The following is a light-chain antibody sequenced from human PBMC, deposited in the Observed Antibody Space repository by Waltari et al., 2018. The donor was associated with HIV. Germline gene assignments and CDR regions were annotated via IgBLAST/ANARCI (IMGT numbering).Light chain of an antibody. CDR1: SSDVGGYNY. Sequence: QSALTQPASVSGSPGQSIIISCTGTSSDVGGYNYVYWYQQHPGKAPKLIIFDVGNRPSGVSNRFSGSKSGNTASLTISGLQTEDEADYYCNSYTSTTTRWLFGGGTRLTVL. V-gene: IGLV2-14*03. J-gene: IGLJ3*02. CDR2: DVG. CDR3: NSYTSTTTRWL.